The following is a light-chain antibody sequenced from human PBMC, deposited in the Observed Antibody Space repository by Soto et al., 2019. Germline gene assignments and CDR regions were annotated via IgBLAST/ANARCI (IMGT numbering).Light chain of an antibody. CDR3: QRTNSWPWT. J-gene: IGKJ1*01. V-gene: IGKV3-15*01. CDR2: DVS. CDR1: QSVSSK. Sequence: EIVMTQSPATLSVSPGERATLSCRASQSVSSKLAWYQQKPGQAPRLLIYDVSTRATGIPARFRGSGSGTEFTLTISGLQSEDCAVYYCQRTNSWPWTFGQGTKVEMK.